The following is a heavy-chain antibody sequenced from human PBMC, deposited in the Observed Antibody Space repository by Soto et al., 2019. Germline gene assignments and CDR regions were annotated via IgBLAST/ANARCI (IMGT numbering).Heavy chain of an antibody. CDR2: INSNTGVT. V-gene: IGHV1-2*02. CDR1: GYTFTGYY. CDR3: ARYLPHPHDAFDI. Sequence: ASVKVSCRASGYTFTGYYIHWVRQAPGQGLEWMGWINSNTGVTSYAQKFQGRVTMTRDTSISTAYVELSRLTSDDSAAYYCARYLPHPHDAFDIWGQGTMVTVSS. J-gene: IGHJ3*02.